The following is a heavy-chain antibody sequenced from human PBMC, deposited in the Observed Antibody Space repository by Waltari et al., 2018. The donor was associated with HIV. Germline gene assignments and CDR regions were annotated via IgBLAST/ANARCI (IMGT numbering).Heavy chain of an antibody. CDR1: GGSITSGSYY. Sequence: QVRLQESGPGLVKPSQTLSLTCSVSGGSITSGSYYWSWIRQPAGKGLAWIGRVHTSGNSHSNPSLSSRVTISVDTSKNQFSLSMNSVTAADTAVYYCTNGGDINGSEFDFWGQGALVTVSS. D-gene: IGHD3-10*01. CDR2: VHTSGNS. J-gene: IGHJ4*02. CDR3: TNGGDINGSEFDF. V-gene: IGHV4-61*02.